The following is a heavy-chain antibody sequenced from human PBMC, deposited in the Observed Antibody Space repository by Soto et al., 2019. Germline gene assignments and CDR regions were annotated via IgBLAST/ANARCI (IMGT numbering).Heavy chain of an antibody. J-gene: IGHJ4*02. Sequence: HPAGSLRLSCAGSGFTFSKYGLHWVRQAPGKGLDWVSFISFDGSHKYYADSVKGRFTISRDNSNNMLYLQMDSLTTEDTAVYYCAKDGAPRYCSRSSCHPAGAYWGQGTLVTVSS. D-gene: IGHD2-15*01. CDR1: GFTFSKYG. V-gene: IGHV3-30*18. CDR2: ISFDGSHK. CDR3: AKDGAPRYCSRSSCHPAGAY.